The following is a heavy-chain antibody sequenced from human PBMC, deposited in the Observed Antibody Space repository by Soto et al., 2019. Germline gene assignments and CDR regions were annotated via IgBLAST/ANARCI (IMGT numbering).Heavy chain of an antibody. J-gene: IGHJ6*02. CDR3: ARVGYSSSSRGFVYYYYGMDV. Sequence: SETLSLTCTVSGGSISRGDYYWSWIRQPPGKGLEWIGYIYYSGSTYYNPSLKSRVTISVDTSKNQFSLKLSSVTAADTAVYYCARVGYSSSSRGFVYYYYGMDVWGQGTTVTVSS. CDR1: GGSISRGDYY. V-gene: IGHV4-30-4*01. CDR2: IYYSGST. D-gene: IGHD6-6*01.